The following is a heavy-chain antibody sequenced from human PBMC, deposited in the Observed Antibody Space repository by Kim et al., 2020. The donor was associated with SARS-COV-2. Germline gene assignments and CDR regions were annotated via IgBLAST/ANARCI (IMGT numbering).Heavy chain of an antibody. D-gene: IGHD4-17*01. Sequence: TTSLKSQVTISVDTSKNQCSLKLSSVTGADTAVYYCARDRYGGNSYYFDYWGQGTLVTVSS. V-gene: IGHV4-59*01. CDR3: ARDRYGGNSYYFDY. J-gene: IGHJ4*02.